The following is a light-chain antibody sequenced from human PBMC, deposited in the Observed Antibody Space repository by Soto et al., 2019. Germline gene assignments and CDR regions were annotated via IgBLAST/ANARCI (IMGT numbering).Light chain of an antibody. Sequence: DIQMTQSPSSLSASIGDRVTITCQASQDVSHFLNWFQQRPGKAPKLLIYDASTLERGVPSRFSGRRSGSRFTFTITSLQPEDIATYYCQQYDRLPWTFGQGTKVEMK. CDR1: QDVSHF. V-gene: IGKV1-33*01. CDR3: QQYDRLPWT. CDR2: DAS. J-gene: IGKJ1*01.